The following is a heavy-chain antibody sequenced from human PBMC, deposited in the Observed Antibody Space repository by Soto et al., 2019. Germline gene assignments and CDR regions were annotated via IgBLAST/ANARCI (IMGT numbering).Heavy chain of an antibody. Sequence: SEILSLTCTVSGASINTYYWAWIRQPPGKGLEWIGYIHNSGTTNYNPSLKSRVTMSVDTSKNQFSLKLSSVTAADTAVYYCARDRVYVTMVRGVIPYYYGMDVWGQGTTVTVSS. CDR1: GASINTYY. J-gene: IGHJ6*02. CDR3: ARDRVYVTMVRGVIPYYYGMDV. CDR2: IHNSGTT. V-gene: IGHV4-59*01. D-gene: IGHD3-10*01.